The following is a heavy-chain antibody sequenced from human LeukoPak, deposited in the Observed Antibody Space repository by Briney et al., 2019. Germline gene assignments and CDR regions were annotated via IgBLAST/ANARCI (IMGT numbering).Heavy chain of an antibody. CDR3: ATSAFDY. V-gene: IGHV1-46*01. D-gene: IGHD2-15*01. CDR2: FNPSENST. J-gene: IGHJ4*02. CDR1: GYTFTGYY. Sequence: ASMKVSCKASGYTFTGYYMHWVRQAPGQGLEWMGTFNPSENSTSYAQKFQGRVTLTRDTSTSTVYMELSSLRSDDTAVYYCATSAFDYWGQGTLVTVPS.